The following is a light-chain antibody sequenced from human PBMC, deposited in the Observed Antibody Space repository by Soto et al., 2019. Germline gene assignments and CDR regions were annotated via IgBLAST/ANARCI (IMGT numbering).Light chain of an antibody. CDR1: QSVLYSSNNKNY. CDR2: WAS. Sequence: DIVMTQSPDCLAVSLGERATINCKSSQSVLYSSNNKNYLAWYQQKPGQPPMLLIHWASTRESGVPDRFSGRGSGTDFTLTISSLQAEDVAIYYCQQYYSAPLTFGGGTKVDIK. J-gene: IGKJ4*01. CDR3: QQYYSAPLT. V-gene: IGKV4-1*01.